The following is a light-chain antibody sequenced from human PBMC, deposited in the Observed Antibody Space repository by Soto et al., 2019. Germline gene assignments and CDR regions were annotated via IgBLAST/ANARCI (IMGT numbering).Light chain of an antibody. CDR1: QSVTSNA. J-gene: IGKJ4*01. CDR3: REGTYRPA. CDR2: GES. V-gene: IGKV3D-20*02. Sequence: ELVFTHSLRTLSLSPGERHTLSRLARQSVTSNALAWHQQRPGPAPRLPIYGESSRATGIPDRFSGSGSGTDFTLASSSLEPDEFSFYYYREGTYRPAVGGGTQVEIK.